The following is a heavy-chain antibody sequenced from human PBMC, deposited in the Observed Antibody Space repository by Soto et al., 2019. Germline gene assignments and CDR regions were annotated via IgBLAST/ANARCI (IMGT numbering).Heavy chain of an antibody. Sequence: EVQLVESGGGLVQPGGSLRLSCAASGFTFNTYWMHWVRQAPGKGLVWVSRIDGDGSSTSYGESVKGRFTISRDNAKNTLYLQMNSLRAEDTSVYFCASAGSYYYMDVWGKGTTVTVSS. CDR1: GFTFNTYW. CDR2: IDGDGSST. D-gene: IGHD3-10*01. V-gene: IGHV3-74*01. J-gene: IGHJ6*03. CDR3: ASAGSYYYMDV.